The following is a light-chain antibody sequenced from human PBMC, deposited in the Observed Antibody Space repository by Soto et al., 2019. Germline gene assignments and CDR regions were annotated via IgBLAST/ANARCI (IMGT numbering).Light chain of an antibody. Sequence: QPVLTQSPFASASLGTSVKLTCTLSSGHSSYAIAWHQQQPENGSRYLMKLNSDGSHSKGDGIPDRFSGSSSGAERYLTISSLPSEDEADYYCQTWGTGIVVFGGGTKLTVL. CDR2: LNSDGSH. V-gene: IGLV4-69*01. CDR1: SGHSSYA. CDR3: QTWGTGIVV. J-gene: IGLJ2*01.